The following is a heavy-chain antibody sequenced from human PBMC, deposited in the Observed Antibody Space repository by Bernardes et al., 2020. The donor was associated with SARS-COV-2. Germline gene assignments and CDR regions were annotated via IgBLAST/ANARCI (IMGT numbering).Heavy chain of an antibody. CDR2: INEGGSTT. CDR3: ARGSGNYYHDY. D-gene: IGHD3-10*01. J-gene: IGHJ4*02. V-gene: IGHV3-74*01. Sequence: GGSLRLSCAASGFTFNSYWMNWVRQVPERGLVWVSRINEGGSTTNYADSVKGRFTISRDNAKNTLYLQMNSLRAEDAAVYLCARGSGNYYHDYWGQGTVVTVST. CDR1: GFTFNSYW.